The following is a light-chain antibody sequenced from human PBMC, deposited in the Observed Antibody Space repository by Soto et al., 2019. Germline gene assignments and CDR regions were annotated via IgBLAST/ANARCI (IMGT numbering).Light chain of an antibody. CDR3: SSYTRSSTQV. V-gene: IGLV2-14*01. Sequence: QSALTQPASVSGSPGQSITISCTGTSSDVGGYNYVSWYQQHPGKAPKLMIYDVSNRPSGVSNRFSGSKSGNTASLTISGLQAEDGADYYCSSYTRSSTQVFGGGTKLTVL. CDR2: DVS. CDR1: SSDVGGYNY. J-gene: IGLJ2*01.